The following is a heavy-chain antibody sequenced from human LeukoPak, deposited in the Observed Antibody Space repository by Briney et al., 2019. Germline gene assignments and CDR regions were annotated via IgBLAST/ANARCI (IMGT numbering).Heavy chain of an antibody. CDR3: AKDHVDTAMVTGGMDV. CDR1: GFTFDDYA. Sequence: PGGSLRLSCAASGFTFDDYAMHWVRQAPGKGLEWVSGISWNSGSIGYADSVKGRFTISRDNSKNTLYLQMNSLRAEDTAVYYCAKDHVDTAMVTGGMDVWGQGTTVTVSS. D-gene: IGHD5-18*01. J-gene: IGHJ6*02. CDR2: ISWNSGSI. V-gene: IGHV3-9*01.